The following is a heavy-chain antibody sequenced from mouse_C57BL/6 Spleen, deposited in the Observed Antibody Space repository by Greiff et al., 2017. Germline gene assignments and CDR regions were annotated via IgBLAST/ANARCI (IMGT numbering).Heavy chain of an antibody. D-gene: IGHD2-12*01. CDR1: GFNIKDDY. V-gene: IGHV14-4*01. CDR3: TTRGYYPPYAMDY. Sequence: EVQLQQSGAELVRPGASVKLSCTASGFNIKDDYMHWVKQRPEQGLEWIGWIDPENGDTEYASKFQGKATITADTSSNTAYLQLSSLTSEDTAVYYCTTRGYYPPYAMDYWGQGTSVTVSS. J-gene: IGHJ4*01. CDR2: IDPENGDT.